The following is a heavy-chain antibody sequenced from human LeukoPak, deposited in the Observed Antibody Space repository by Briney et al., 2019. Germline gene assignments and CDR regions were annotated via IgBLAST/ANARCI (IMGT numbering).Heavy chain of an antibody. V-gene: IGHV1-18*01. J-gene: IGHJ4*02. CDR1: GYTFTSYG. CDR3: AREWATVGTDY. D-gene: IGHD4-23*01. Sequence: GASVTVSCKASGYTFTSYGISWVRQAPGQGLEWMGWISAYNGNTNYAQKLQGRVTMTTDTYTSTAYMELRSLRSDDTAVYYCAREWATVGTDYWGQGTLVTVSS. CDR2: ISAYNGNT.